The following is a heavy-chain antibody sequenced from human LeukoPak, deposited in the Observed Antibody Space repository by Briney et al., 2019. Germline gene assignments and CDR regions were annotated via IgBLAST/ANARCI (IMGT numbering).Heavy chain of an antibody. J-gene: IGHJ4*02. CDR1: GFTFSDYY. CDR3: ARGRDPYCSSTSCYTPDY. V-gene: IGHV3-11*01. CDR2: ISSSGSTI. D-gene: IGHD2-2*02. Sequence: GGSLRLSCAASGFTFSDYYMSWIRQAPGKGLEWVSYISSSGSTIYYADSVKGRFTISRDNAKNSLYLQMNSLRAEDTAVYYCARGRDPYCSSTSCYTPDYWGQGTLVTVSS.